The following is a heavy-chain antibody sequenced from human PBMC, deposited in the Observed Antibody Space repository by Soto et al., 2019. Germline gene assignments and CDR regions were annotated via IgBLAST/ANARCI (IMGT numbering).Heavy chain of an antibody. CDR3: ARQTTYHYYDSSGYSRAFDI. V-gene: IGHV5-51*01. Sequence: GESLKISCKGSGYSFTSYWIGWVRQMPGKGLEWMGIIYPGDSDTRYSPSFQGQVTISADKSISTAYLQWSSLKASDTAMYYCARQTTYHYYDSSGYSRAFDIWGQGTMVTVSS. CDR2: IYPGDSDT. CDR1: GYSFTSYW. J-gene: IGHJ3*02. D-gene: IGHD3-22*01.